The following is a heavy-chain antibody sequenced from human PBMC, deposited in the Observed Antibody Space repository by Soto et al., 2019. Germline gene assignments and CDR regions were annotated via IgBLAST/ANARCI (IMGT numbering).Heavy chain of an antibody. CDR3: ARGPHVGIGTS. Sequence: EVQLVESGGGLIQPGGSLRLSCAASGFNVSSNYMSWVRQAPGKGLEWLSVIYSGGSTYYAESVKGRFTISRDNSKNTLNLQMNALRVEDTAVYYCARGPHVGIGTSWGQGTLVTVSS. D-gene: IGHD2-2*01. J-gene: IGHJ4*02. CDR2: IYSGGST. CDR1: GFNVSSNY. V-gene: IGHV3-53*01.